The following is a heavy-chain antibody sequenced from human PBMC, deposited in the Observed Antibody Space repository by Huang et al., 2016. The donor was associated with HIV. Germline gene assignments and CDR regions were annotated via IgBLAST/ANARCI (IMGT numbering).Heavy chain of an antibody. Sequence: QLVESGGDSVQSGRSLRLSCSGSGFIFNDFAINWFRQSPGNGLEWLGFVRSKAFGGASKSAASVKDRFTVSRDEAKNVAFLQMDNLQVDDTAIYYCSPSGDDYFYFYMDVWGNGTTVIVS. CDR1: GFIFNDFA. J-gene: IGHJ6*03. D-gene: IGHD4-17*01. CDR3: SPSGDDYFYFYMDV. V-gene: IGHV3-49*03. CDR2: VRSKAFGGAS.